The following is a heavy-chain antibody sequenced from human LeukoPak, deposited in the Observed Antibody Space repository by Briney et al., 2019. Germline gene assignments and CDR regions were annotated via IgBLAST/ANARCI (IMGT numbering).Heavy chain of an antibody. CDR3: TTGRARDRYGSSWALAYFDF. V-gene: IGHV3-23*01. CDR2: ISYNGCIT. CDR1: VFTFSNYS. J-gene: IGHJ4*02. Sequence: PGVSLRLSRAASVFTFSNYSTSGVRQAPATGWEGVSAISYNGCITYYADSVKGRFTISRDDSLNTLYLQMNSLRLDDTAVYYCTTGRARDRYGSSWALAYFDFWGQGALVTVSS. D-gene: IGHD6-13*01.